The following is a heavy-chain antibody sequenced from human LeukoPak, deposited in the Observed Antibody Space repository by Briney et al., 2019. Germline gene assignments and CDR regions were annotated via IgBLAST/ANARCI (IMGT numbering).Heavy chain of an antibody. CDR2: IYYSGST. V-gene: IGHV4-39*07. D-gene: IGHD3-22*01. Sequence: SETLSLTCTVSGGSISSSSYYWGWIRQPPGKGLEWIGSIYYSGSTYYNPSLKSRVTISVDTSKNQFSLKLSSVTAADTAVYYCARGVGVVITSCFDYWGQGTLVTVSS. CDR3: ARGVGVVITSCFDY. CDR1: GGSISSSSYY. J-gene: IGHJ4*02.